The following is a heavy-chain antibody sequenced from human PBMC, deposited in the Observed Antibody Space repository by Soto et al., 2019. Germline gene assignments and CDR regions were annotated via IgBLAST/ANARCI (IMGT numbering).Heavy chain of an antibody. CDR3: AREGTNNYNEYYFDS. CDR2: ISGSGNYT. CDR1: GFTFSSYS. J-gene: IGHJ4*02. Sequence: GGSLRLSCAASGFTFSSYSMNWVRQAPGKGLEWVSAISGSGNYTHYADFLRGRFTISRDNAKTSLYLQMNSLRAEDTAVYYCAREGTNNYNEYYFDSWGQGTVVTVSS. D-gene: IGHD4-4*01. V-gene: IGHV3-21*01.